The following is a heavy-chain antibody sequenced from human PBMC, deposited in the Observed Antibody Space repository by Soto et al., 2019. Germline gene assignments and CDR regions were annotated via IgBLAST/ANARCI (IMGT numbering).Heavy chain of an antibody. CDR2: ITYDGSST. J-gene: IGHJ4*02. D-gene: IGHD3-10*01. Sequence: QVQIVESGGGVVQPGTSLRLSCVVTGLTFSGYGMHWVRQAPGKGLEWVADITYDGSSTYYADAVKGRFTVSRDNSKNILYLQTTSLRGDDTAMYYCAKDQMGRGWRTLDSWGQGTLVIVSS. CDR3: AKDQMGRGWRTLDS. V-gene: IGHV3-30*18. CDR1: GLTFSGYG.